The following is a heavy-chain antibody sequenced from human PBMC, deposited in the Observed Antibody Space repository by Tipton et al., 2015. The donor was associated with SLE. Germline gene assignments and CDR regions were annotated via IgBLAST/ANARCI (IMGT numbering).Heavy chain of an antibody. CDR1: GGSISSHSSF. CDR3: ARGWGSYSSGWRYFYYYMDV. D-gene: IGHD6-19*01. V-gene: IGHV4-61*05. Sequence: TLSLTCTVSGGSISSHSSFWGGVRQPPGKGLEWIGYIYYSGSTSYNPSVKSRVSMSVDTSNNQFSLKISSVTAADTAVYYCARGWGSYSSGWRYFYYYMDVWGEGTTVTVSS. J-gene: IGHJ6*03. CDR2: IYYSGST.